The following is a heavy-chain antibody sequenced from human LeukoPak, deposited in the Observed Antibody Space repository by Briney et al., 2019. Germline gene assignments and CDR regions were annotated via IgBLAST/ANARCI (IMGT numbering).Heavy chain of an antibody. V-gene: IGHV1-18*01. CDR1: GYTFTSYG. D-gene: IGHD5-12*01. Sequence: GASVNVSCKASGYTFTSYGISWVRQAPGQGLEWMGWISAYNGNTNYAQKLQGRVTMTTDTSTSTAYMELRSLRSDDTAVYYCARDVYSGYDNLIGGSPGDYWGQGTLVTVSS. CDR3: ARDVYSGYDNLIGGSPGDY. J-gene: IGHJ4*02. CDR2: ISAYNGNT.